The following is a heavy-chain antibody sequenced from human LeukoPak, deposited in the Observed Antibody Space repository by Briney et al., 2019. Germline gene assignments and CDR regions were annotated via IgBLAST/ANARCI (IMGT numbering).Heavy chain of an antibody. Sequence: GGSLRLSCAASGFTFSNHGMNWVRQAPGKGLEWVSGISPSGDITYYADSVKGRFTISRENAKNSLYLQMSSLRAEDTAVYYCARAPYGSGSYSGSDYWGQGTLVTVSS. CDR2: ISPSGDIT. CDR1: GFTFSNHG. V-gene: IGHV3-23*01. CDR3: ARAPYGSGSYSGSDY. D-gene: IGHD3-10*01. J-gene: IGHJ4*02.